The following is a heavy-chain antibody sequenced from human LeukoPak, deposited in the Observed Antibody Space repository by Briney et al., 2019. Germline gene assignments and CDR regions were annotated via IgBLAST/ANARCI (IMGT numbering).Heavy chain of an antibody. CDR3: ASRRPGVGNAFDI. CDR2: TAGADDVI. CDR1: GLTFSDSR. V-gene: IGHV3-23*01. J-gene: IGHJ3*02. D-gene: IGHD3-10*01. Sequence: PGGSLRLSCAVSGLTFSDSRMIWVRQAPEKRLEWVAVTAGADDVIQYADSVKGRFTISTDNSKNTVYLQMNSLRAEDTAVYYCASRRPGVGNAFDIWGQGTMVTVSS.